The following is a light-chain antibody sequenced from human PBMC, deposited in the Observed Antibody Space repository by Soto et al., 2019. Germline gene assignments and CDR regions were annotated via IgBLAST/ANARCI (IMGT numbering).Light chain of an antibody. J-gene: IGKJ1*01. CDR1: QTVSSN. Sequence: EIVMTQSPATLSVSPGERATLSCRASQTVSSNLAWYLQKPGQAPRLVMYGASTRATGIPARFSGSGSGTEFTLTISGLQSEELAVYYCQQYKNWPWTFGQGTKVEIK. CDR3: QQYKNWPWT. CDR2: GAS. V-gene: IGKV3-15*01.